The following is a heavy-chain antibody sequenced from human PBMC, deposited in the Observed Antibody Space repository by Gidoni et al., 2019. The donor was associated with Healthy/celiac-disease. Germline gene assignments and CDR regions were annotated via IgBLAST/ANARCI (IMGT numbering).Heavy chain of an antibody. J-gene: IGHJ4*02. CDR1: VATFPSYA. D-gene: IGHD3-22*01. CDR3: ARYYDSSGYYNFDY. V-gene: IGHV1-69*01. CDR2: IIPIFGTS. Sequence: QVHLVQSGAEVQKPGSSVKVSCRASVATFPSYAISWVRQAPGQGLEWMGGIIPIFGTSNYEQKFQGRVTITAEESTSTAYMELSRLRSEDTAVYYCARYYDSSGYYNFDYWGQGTLVTVSS.